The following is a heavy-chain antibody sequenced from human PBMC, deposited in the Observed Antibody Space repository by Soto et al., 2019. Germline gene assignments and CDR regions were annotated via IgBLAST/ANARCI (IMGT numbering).Heavy chain of an antibody. Sequence: RASVKVSCKSSGGTFSSYAINWVRQAPGQGLEWVGGIVPIFETKNYAQKFQGRVTITADESTSTAYMELISLRSEDTAVYYCARAFYYDSSGYPMYYFDYWGQGTLVTVSS. CDR3: ARAFYYDSSGYPMYYFDY. D-gene: IGHD3-22*01. CDR1: GGTFSSYA. V-gene: IGHV1-69*13. CDR2: IVPIFETK. J-gene: IGHJ4*02.